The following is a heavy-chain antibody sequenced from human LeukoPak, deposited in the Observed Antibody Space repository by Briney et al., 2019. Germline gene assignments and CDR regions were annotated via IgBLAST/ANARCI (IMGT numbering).Heavy chain of an antibody. D-gene: IGHD6-19*01. CDR2: IYYSGST. Sequence: SETLSLTCTVSGGSISSYYWSWIRQPPGKGLEWIGYIYYSGSTNYNPSLKSRVTISVDTSKNQFSLKLSSVTAADTAVYYCARGMAVAGTFDYWGQGTLVTVSS. CDR1: GGSISSYY. J-gene: IGHJ4*02. V-gene: IGHV4-59*01. CDR3: ARGMAVAGTFDY.